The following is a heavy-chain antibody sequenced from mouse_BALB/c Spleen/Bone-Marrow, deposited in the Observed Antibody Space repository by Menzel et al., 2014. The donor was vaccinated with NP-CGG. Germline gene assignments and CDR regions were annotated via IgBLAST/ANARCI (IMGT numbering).Heavy chain of an antibody. Sequence: QVQLQQPGPGLVQPSQSLSITCTVSGFSLTSYGVHWVRQSPGKGLEWLGVIWSGGSTDYNAAFISRLSISKDNSKSQVFFKMNSLQANDTAIYYCATDGYHVRFAYWGQGTLVTVSA. CDR2: IWSGGST. V-gene: IGHV2-2*02. CDR3: ATDGYHVRFAY. J-gene: IGHJ3*01. CDR1: GFSLTSYG. D-gene: IGHD2-3*01.